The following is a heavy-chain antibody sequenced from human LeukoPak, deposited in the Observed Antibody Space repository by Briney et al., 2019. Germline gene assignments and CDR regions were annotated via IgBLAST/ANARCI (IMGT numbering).Heavy chain of an antibody. J-gene: IGHJ5*02. CDR1: GFMFSRYW. CDR2: IKEDGSEK. D-gene: IGHD3-22*01. Sequence: GGSLRLSCAASGFMFSRYWMSWVGQAPEKGLEWVANIKEDGSEKYYVDSVKGRFTISRDNAKNSLYLQMNSLRAEDTAVYYCATYYYDSSSLSSWGQGTLVTVSA. CDR3: ATYYYDSSSLSS. V-gene: IGHV3-7*02.